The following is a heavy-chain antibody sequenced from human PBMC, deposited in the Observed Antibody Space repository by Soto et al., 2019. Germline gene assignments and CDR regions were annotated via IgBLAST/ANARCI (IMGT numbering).Heavy chain of an antibody. V-gene: IGHV1-8*01. CDR1: GYTFTSYD. J-gene: IGHJ6*02. Sequence: ASEKVSCKASGYTFTSYDINLVRQATGQGLEWMGWMNPNSGNTGYAQKFQGRVTMTRNTSISTAYMELSSLRSADTAVYYCARGWKDDFWSGYYVRRVAEYSTDVWSQAITVTV. CDR2: MNPNSGNT. CDR3: ARGWKDDFWSGYYVRRVAEYSTDV. D-gene: IGHD3-3*01.